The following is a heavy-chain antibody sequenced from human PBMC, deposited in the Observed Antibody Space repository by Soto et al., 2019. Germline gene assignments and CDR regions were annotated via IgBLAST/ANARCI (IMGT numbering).Heavy chain of an antibody. CDR1: GHTLTELS. J-gene: IGHJ4*02. CDR3: ATHLFGSGWSYFDY. CDR2: FDPEDGET. D-gene: IGHD6-19*01. V-gene: IGHV1-24*01. Sequence: ASVKVSCKVSGHTLTELSMHWVRQAPGKGLEWMGGFDPEDGETIYAQKFQGRVSMTEDTSTYTAYLGLSSLRSEDTAVYFCATHLFGSGWSYFDYWGQGTLVTVSS.